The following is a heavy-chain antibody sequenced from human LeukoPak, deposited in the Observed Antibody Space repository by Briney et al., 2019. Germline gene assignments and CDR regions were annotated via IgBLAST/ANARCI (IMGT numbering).Heavy chain of an antibody. J-gene: IGHJ4*02. Sequence: SETLSLTCVVYGGSFSGYYWSYIRQPPGKGLEWIGETIHSGSTNYNPSLKSRVTISVDTSKNQFSLRLSSVTAADTAVYYCARRVYYDSRFDYWGQGTLVTVSS. D-gene: IGHD3-22*01. CDR2: TIHSGST. CDR3: ARRVYYDSRFDY. V-gene: IGHV4-34*12. CDR1: GGSFSGYY.